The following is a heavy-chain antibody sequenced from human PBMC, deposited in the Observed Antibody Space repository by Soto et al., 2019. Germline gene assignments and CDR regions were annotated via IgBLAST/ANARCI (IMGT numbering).Heavy chain of an antibody. CDR2: ISGSGGST. Sequence: EVQLLESGGGLVQPGGSLRLSCAASGFTFSSYAMNWVRQAPGKGLEWVSAISGSGGSTYYADSVKGRFTLSRDNSKKSLYLPVYGLEADETSVYDCAKVGAVPKDWCLRHYVMDVLGQGTTGNGS. J-gene: IGHJ6*02. D-gene: IGHD4-17*01. CDR1: GFTFSSYA. CDR3: AKVGAVPKDWCLRHYVMDV. V-gene: IGHV3-23*01.